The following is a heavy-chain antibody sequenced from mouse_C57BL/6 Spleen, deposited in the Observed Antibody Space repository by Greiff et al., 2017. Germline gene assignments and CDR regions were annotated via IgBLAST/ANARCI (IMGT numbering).Heavy chain of an antibody. V-gene: IGHV1-82*01. CDR3: LITTVVATNFDV. D-gene: IGHD1-1*01. CDR2: IYPGDGDT. CDR1: GYAFSSSW. Sequence: QVHVKQSGPELVKPGASVKISCKASGYAFSSSWMNWVKQRPGKGLEWIGRIYPGDGDTNYNGKFKGKATLTADKSSSTAYMQLSSLTSEDSAVYFCLITTVVATNFDVWGTGTTVTVSS. J-gene: IGHJ1*03.